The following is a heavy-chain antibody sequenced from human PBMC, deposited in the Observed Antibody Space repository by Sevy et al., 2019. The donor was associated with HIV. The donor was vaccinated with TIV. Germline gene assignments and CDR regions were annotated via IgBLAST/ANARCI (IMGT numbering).Heavy chain of an antibody. Sequence: GGSLRLSCAASGFTFSRYGMHWVRQAPGKGLEWVASIRFDGNNKHYVDSVMGRFTISRDDSKNTLYLRMNGLRTEDTAAYYCAKDLRRAVVVPAPSGMDVWGQGTTVTVSS. D-gene: IGHD2-2*01. V-gene: IGHV3-30*02. CDR1: GFTFSRYG. CDR3: AKDLRRAVVVPAPSGMDV. J-gene: IGHJ6*02. CDR2: IRFDGNNK.